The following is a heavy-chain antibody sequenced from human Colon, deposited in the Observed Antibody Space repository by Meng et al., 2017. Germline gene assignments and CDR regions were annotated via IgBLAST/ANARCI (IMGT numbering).Heavy chain of an antibody. CDR2: IDHFGIS. V-gene: IGHV4-34*02. Sequence: GQTPQGGAGLLKPSETPSLTCAVSGGSVSGFYWSWIRQPPGKGLEWIGEIDHFGISNYNSSLKGRLTMSVDTSKKQISLTLTSVTAADTAVYYCATGLRHGDWFDPWGPGTLVTVSS. CDR1: GGSVSGFY. J-gene: IGHJ5*02. CDR3: ATGLRHGDWFDP. D-gene: IGHD4-17*01.